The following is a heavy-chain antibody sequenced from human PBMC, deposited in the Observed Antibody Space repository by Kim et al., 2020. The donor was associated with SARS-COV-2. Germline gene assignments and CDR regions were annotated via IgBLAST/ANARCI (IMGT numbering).Heavy chain of an antibody. Sequence: TRYSPSFQGQVTISADKSISTAYLQWSSLKASDTAMYYCARGPNLGGFDYWGQGTLVTVSS. CDR3: ARGPNLGGFDY. J-gene: IGHJ4*02. CDR2: T. D-gene: IGHD1-26*01. V-gene: IGHV5-51*01.